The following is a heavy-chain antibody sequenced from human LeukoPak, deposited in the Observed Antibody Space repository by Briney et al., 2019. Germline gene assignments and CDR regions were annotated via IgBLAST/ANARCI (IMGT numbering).Heavy chain of an antibody. CDR1: GGSLSSYY. V-gene: IGHV4-59*01. CDR2: IYYSGST. J-gene: IGHJ6*02. Sequence: PSETLSLTCTVSGGSLSSYYWSWIRQPPGKGLEWIGYIYYSGSTNYNPSLKSRVTISVDTSKNQFSLKLSSVTAADTAVYYCARAPAYYDFWSGGYGMDVWGQGTTVTVSS. D-gene: IGHD3-3*01. CDR3: ARAPAYYDFWSGGYGMDV.